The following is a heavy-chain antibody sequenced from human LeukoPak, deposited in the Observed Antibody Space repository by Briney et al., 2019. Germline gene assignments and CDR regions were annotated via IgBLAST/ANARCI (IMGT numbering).Heavy chain of an antibody. CDR3: AKSRAYKSSSWYGDFDY. J-gene: IGHJ4*02. CDR2: ISSSGTTI. CDR1: GFSFSSYE. V-gene: IGHV3-48*03. D-gene: IGHD6-13*01. Sequence: GGSLRLSCAASGFSFSSYEMNWVRQAPGKGLEWISYISSSGTTIYYADSVRGRFTISRDNAKNSVYLQMNSLRREDTAVYYCAKSRAYKSSSWYGDFDYWGQGTLVTVSS.